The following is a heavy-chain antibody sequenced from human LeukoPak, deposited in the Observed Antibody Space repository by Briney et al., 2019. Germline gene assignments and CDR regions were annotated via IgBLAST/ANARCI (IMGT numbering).Heavy chain of an antibody. CDR2: IYYSGST. J-gene: IGHJ5*02. D-gene: IGHD2-2*01. V-gene: IGHV4-30-4*08. CDR1: GGSISSGDYY. Sequence: SETLSLTCTVSGGSISSGDYYWSWIRQPPGKGLEWIGYIYYSGSTYYNPSLKSRITISVDTSKNRFSLKLSSVTAADTAVYYCARVSFDIVVVPADKVYDWFAPWGQGTLVTVSS. CDR3: ARVSFDIVVVPADKVYDWFAP.